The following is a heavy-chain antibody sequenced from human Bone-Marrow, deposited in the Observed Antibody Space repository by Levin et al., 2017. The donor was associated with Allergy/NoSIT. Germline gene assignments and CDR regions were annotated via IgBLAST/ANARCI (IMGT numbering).Heavy chain of an antibody. D-gene: IGHD2-21*02. CDR3: VRSPLYCDGDDCYTFDH. V-gene: IGHV1-45*02. CDR2: ITIYNGNT. Sequence: ASVKVSCTASGHTFTYPYLHWVRQARGQALEWMGWITIYNGNTNYAQKFQDRLTITRSSSLSTVYMELSRLNSGDTGIYFCVRSPLYCDGDDCYTFDHWGQGTLVTVSS. CDR1: GHTFTYPY. J-gene: IGHJ4*02.